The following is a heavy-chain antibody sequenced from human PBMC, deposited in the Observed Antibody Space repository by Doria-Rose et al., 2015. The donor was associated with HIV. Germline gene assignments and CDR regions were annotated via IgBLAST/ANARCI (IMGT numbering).Heavy chain of an antibody. J-gene: IGHJ4*02. CDR1: GVSLSSPGMG. Sequence: QITLKESGPVLVKPTETLTLTCTVSGVSLSSPGMGVSWICQPPGKALEWLAHIFSDDERSYTTSLKGRLTISRGTSKSQVVLTMTDMDPVDTATYYCARIKSSRWYHKYYLDFWGQGTLVIVSA. V-gene: IGHV2-26*01. CDR2: IFSDDER. CDR3: ARIKSSRWYHKYYLDF. D-gene: IGHD6-13*01.